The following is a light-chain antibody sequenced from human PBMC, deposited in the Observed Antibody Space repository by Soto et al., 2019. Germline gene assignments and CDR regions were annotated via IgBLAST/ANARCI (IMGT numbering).Light chain of an antibody. CDR1: SSDVGGYNY. CDR3: SAYRRGIIV. Sequence: QSALTQPASVSGSPGQSITISCTGTSSDVGGYNYVSWYQQHPGKAPKLMIYEVSNRPSGVSHRFSGSKSGNTASLTISGLQAEDEATYYCSAYRRGIIVFGGGTKLTVL. CDR2: EVS. V-gene: IGLV2-14*01. J-gene: IGLJ2*01.